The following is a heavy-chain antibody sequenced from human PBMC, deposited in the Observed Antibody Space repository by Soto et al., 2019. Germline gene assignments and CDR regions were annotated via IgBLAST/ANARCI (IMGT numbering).Heavy chain of an antibody. J-gene: IGHJ3*02. CDR2: INHSGST. Sequence: QVQLQRWGAGLLKPSETLSPTCAVYGGSFSGYYWSWIRQPPGKGLEWIGEINHSGSTNYNPSLKSRVTISVDTSKNQCSLKLSSVTAADTAVYYCARPPTANLDAFDIWGQGTMVTVSS. V-gene: IGHV4-34*01. D-gene: IGHD7-27*01. CDR1: GGSFSGYY. CDR3: ARPPTANLDAFDI.